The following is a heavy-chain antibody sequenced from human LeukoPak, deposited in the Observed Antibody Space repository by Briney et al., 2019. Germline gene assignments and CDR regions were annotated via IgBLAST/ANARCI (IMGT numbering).Heavy chain of an antibody. CDR2: ISYDGSNK. CDR1: GFTFSSYA. Sequence: GGSLRLSCVASGFTFSSYAMHWVRQAPGKGLEWVAVISYDGSNKYYADSVKGRFTISRDNSKNTLYLQMNSLRAEDTAVYYCARDHGAFDIWGQGTMVTVSS. J-gene: IGHJ3*02. V-gene: IGHV3-30*14. CDR3: ARDHGAFDI.